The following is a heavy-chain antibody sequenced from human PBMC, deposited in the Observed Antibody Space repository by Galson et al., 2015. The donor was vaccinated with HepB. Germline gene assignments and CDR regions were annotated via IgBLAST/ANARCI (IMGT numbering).Heavy chain of an antibody. V-gene: IGHV3-64D*06. CDR2: ISSNGGST. D-gene: IGHD3-10*01. CDR1: GFTFSSYA. CDR3: VKASNQGWFGELFFDY. Sequence: SLRLSCAASGFTFSSYAMHWVRQAPGKGLEYVSAISSNGGSTYYADSVKGRFTISRDNSKNTLYLQMSSLRAEDTAVYYCVKASNQGWFGELFFDYWGQGTLVTVSS. J-gene: IGHJ4*02.